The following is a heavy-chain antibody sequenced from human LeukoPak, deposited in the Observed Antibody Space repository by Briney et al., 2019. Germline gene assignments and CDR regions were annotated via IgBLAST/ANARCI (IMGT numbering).Heavy chain of an antibody. CDR1: GFTFSSYA. D-gene: IGHD3-16*01. CDR2: ISGSGGST. V-gene: IGHV3-23*01. CDR3: AKIWGFGQTFVAAFDY. J-gene: IGHJ4*02. Sequence: GGSLRLSCAASGFTFSSYAMSWVRQAPGKGLEWVSAISGSGGSTYYADSVKGRFTISRDNSKNTLYLQMNSLRAEDTAVYYCAKIWGFGQTFVAAFDYWGQGTLVTVSS.